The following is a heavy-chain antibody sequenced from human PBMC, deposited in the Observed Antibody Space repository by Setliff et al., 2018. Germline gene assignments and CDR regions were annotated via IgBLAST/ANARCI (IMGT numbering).Heavy chain of an antibody. D-gene: IGHD3-10*01. Sequence: SETLSLTCTFSGGSISGASIWSWIRQPPGKGLEFIGYVYYSGDTNSNPSLKSRVTMSVDTSKNQFSLKLNSVTAADTATYYCARDRSYYASGSFTKWFDYWGQGALVTVSS. J-gene: IGHJ4*02. V-gene: IGHV4-59*01. CDR2: VYYSGDT. CDR1: GGSISGAS. CDR3: ARDRSYYASGSFTKWFDY.